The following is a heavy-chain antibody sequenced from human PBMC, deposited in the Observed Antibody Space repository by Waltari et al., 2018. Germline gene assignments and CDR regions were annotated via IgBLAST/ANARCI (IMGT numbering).Heavy chain of an antibody. V-gene: IGHV3-74*01. D-gene: IGHD5-18*01. CDR1: GFRFSDYW. CDR2: INSDGSSI. CDR3: ARKGGRGYTYGPFYYDS. J-gene: IGHJ4*02. Sequence: EVQLVEAGGDIVQPGGSLRLSCAASGFRFSDYWMHWGRQVPGKGLVWVSRINSDGSSISYSDSVKGRFTISRDNSKNMLYLQLNSLRAEDTAVYYCARKGGRGYTYGPFYYDSWGQGTLVTVSS.